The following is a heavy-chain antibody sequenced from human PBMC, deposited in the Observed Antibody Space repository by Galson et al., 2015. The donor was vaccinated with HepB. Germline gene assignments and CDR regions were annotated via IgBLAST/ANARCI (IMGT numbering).Heavy chain of an antibody. Sequence: SLRLSCAASGFTFSNYWMTWVRQAPGKGLEWVANIKLDGTEKYYVDSVKGRFTISRDNAKNSLYLQMNSLRVEDTAMYYCARGIISGIDYFDYWGQGNLVTVSS. CDR1: GFTFSNYW. CDR2: IKLDGTEK. J-gene: IGHJ4*02. CDR3: ARGIISGIDYFDY. V-gene: IGHV3-7*04. D-gene: IGHD1-20*01.